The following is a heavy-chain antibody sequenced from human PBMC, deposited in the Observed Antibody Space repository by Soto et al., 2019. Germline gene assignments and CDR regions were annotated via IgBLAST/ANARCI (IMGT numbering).Heavy chain of an antibody. Sequence: SVKVSCKASGFTFTSSAMQWVRQARGQRLEWIGWIVVGCGNTNYAQKFQERVTITADKSTSTAYMELSSLRSEDTAVYYCAREIAVAGTVYAFDIWGQGTMVTVSS. CDR3: AREIAVAGTVYAFDI. J-gene: IGHJ3*02. V-gene: IGHV1-58*02. CDR2: IVVGCGNT. CDR1: GFTFTSSA. D-gene: IGHD6-19*01.